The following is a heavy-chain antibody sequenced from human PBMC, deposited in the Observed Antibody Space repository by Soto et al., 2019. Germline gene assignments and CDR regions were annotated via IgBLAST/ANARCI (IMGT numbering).Heavy chain of an antibody. Sequence: EVQLVESGGGSVQPGGSLRLSCAASGFTFNSYWVHWVRQVPGKGMVWLSRINMDGTRTNYADSVKGRFAISRDNAKNTVYLKMNSLGVEDSAAYYCARGGLGRDLLYYWDQGTLVSVSS. CDR3: ARGGLGRDLLYY. D-gene: IGHD3-16*01. CDR1: GFTFNSYW. V-gene: IGHV3-74*01. CDR2: INMDGTRT. J-gene: IGHJ4*02.